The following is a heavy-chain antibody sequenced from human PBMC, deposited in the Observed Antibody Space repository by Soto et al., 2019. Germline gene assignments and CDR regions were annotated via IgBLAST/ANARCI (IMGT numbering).Heavy chain of an antibody. Sequence: QVQLQDSGPGLVKPSGTLSLTCAVSGGSISSSNWCSWFRQPPGKGLEWIGEIYHSGSTNYNPSLKSLVTISVDKSKNQFSLKLSSLTAAATAVYYCARDAKFGSGTVYWGQGTLVIVSS. J-gene: IGHJ4*02. CDR1: GGSISSSNW. CDR3: ARDAKFGSGTVY. CDR2: IYHSGST. D-gene: IGHD6-25*01. V-gene: IGHV4-4*02.